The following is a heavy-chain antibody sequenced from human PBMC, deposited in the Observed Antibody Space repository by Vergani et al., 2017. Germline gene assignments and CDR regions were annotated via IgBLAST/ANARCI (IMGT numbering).Heavy chain of an antibody. CDR3: SRASATYGADY. CDR1: GFDFSDYY. V-gene: IGHV3-7*01. Sequence: EVQLVESGGGLVQPGGSLRLSCVASGFDFSDYYMSWIRQAPGKGLEWVANIKKQDGNDRYYVGSVKGRFTISRDNARKSLYLQMSSLGAEDTAVYYCSRASATYGADYWGQGTLVTVSS. D-gene: IGHD3-10*01. CDR2: IKKQDGNDR. J-gene: IGHJ4*02.